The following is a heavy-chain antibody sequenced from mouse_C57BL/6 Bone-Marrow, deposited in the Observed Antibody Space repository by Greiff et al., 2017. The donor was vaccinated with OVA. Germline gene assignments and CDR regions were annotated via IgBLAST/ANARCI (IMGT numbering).Heavy chain of an antibody. Sequence: QVQLQQPGAELVMPGASVKLSCKASGYTFTSYWMHWVKQRPGQGLEWIGEIDPSDSYTNYNQKFKGKSTLTVDKSSSTAYMQLSSLTSEDSAVYYGARRLLRPSSYWYFDVWGTGTTVTVSS. CDR3: ARRLLRPSSYWYFDV. D-gene: IGHD1-1*01. J-gene: IGHJ1*03. CDR2: IDPSDSYT. V-gene: IGHV1-69*01. CDR1: GYTFTSYW.